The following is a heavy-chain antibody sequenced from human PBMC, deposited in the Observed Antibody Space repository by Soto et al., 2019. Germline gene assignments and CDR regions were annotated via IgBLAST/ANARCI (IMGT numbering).Heavy chain of an antibody. CDR2: MNPNSGNT. D-gene: IGHD5-12*01. Sequence: ASVKVSCKASGYTFTSYDINWVRQATGQGLEWMGWMNPNSGNTGYAQKFQGRVTMTRNTSISTAYMELSSLRSEDTAVYYCARARMGDGYNLDEYFQHWGQGTLVTVSS. V-gene: IGHV1-8*01. CDR3: ARARMGDGYNLDEYFQH. CDR1: GYTFTSYD. J-gene: IGHJ1*01.